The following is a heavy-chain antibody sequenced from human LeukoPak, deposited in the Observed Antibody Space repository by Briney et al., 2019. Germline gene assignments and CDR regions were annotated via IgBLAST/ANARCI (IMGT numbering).Heavy chain of an antibody. Sequence: SETLSLTCTVSGGSISSYYWSWIRQPPGKGLEWIGYIYYSGSTNYNPSLKSRVTISVGTSKNQFSLKLSSVTAADTAVYYCAGSSYDYGTPYWGQGTLVTVSS. CDR2: IYYSGST. CDR1: GGSISSYY. V-gene: IGHV4-59*01. J-gene: IGHJ4*02. CDR3: AGSSYDYGTPY. D-gene: IGHD3-10*01.